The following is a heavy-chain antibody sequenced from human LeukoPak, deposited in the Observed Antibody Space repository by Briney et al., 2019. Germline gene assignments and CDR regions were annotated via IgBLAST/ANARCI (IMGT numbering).Heavy chain of an antibody. V-gene: IGHV3-11*06. D-gene: IGHD3-10*01. Sequence: PGGSLRLSCAASGFTFSDYYMSWIRQAPGKGLEWVSYISSSSSSYTNYADTVKGRFTISRDNAKNSLYLQMNSLRAEDTAVYYCARDVSGYYGSGRYHEYWGQGTLVTVSS. CDR2: ISSSSSSYT. J-gene: IGHJ4*02. CDR3: ARDVSGYYGSGRYHEY. CDR1: GFTFSDYY.